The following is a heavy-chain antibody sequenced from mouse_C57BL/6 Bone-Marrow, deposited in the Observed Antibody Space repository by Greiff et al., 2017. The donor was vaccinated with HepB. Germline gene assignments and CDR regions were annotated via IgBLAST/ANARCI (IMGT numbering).Heavy chain of an antibody. D-gene: IGHD4-1*02. CDR1: GYTFTDYY. V-gene: IGHV1-19*01. CDR3: ARPNWDYFDY. CDR2: INPYNGGT. J-gene: IGHJ2*01. Sequence: EVQLQQSGPVLVKPGASVKMSCKASGYTFTDYYMNWVKQSHGKSLEWIGVINPYNGGTSYNQKFKGKATLTVDKSSSTAYMELNSLTSEDSAVYYCARPNWDYFDYWGQGTTLTVSS.